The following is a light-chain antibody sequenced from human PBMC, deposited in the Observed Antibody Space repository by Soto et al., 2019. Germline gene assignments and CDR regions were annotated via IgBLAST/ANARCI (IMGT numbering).Light chain of an antibody. V-gene: IGKV4-1*01. J-gene: IGKJ4*01. Sequence: DIVMTQSPDSLSVSLGERATINCKSSQSVLYSSNNKNYLAGYQQKPGQPPKLLIYWASTRESGVPDRFSGSGSGTDVTLNISSLQAEDVAVYYCQQYYTNALTFGGGTKMGVK. CDR3: QQYYTNALT. CDR1: QSVLYSSNNKNY. CDR2: WAS.